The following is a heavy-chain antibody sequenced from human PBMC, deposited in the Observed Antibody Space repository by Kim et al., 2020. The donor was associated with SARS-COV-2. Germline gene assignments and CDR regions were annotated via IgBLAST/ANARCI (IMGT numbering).Heavy chain of an antibody. Sequence: GGSLRLSCAVSGFIFSNYAMNWVRQAPGKGLEWVSGISDSGGSTYYADSVKGRFTVSRDNSRNTLFLQMNSLRAEDTAVYYCAKDVGLGILWIDAFDIWGQGTMVTVSS. CDR1: GFIFSNYA. V-gene: IGHV3-23*01. J-gene: IGHJ3*02. CDR2: ISDSGGST. CDR3: AKDVGLGILWIDAFDI. D-gene: IGHD2-21*01.